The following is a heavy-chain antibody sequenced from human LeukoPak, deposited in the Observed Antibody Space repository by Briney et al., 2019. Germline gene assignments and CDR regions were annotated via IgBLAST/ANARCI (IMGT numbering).Heavy chain of an antibody. CDR2: IYTSWST. CDR3: ARATKYTIFGVVIYGRYFDY. J-gene: IGHJ4*02. Sequence: SQTLSLTCTVSGGSISSGSYYWSSIRQPAGKGLELIGRIYTSWSTNYNPSLKSRVTISVDTSKNQFSQKLSSVTAEDTGLYYWARATKYTIFGVVIYGRYFDYWGQGTLVTVSS. CDR1: GGSISSGSYY. D-gene: IGHD3-3*01. V-gene: IGHV4-61*02.